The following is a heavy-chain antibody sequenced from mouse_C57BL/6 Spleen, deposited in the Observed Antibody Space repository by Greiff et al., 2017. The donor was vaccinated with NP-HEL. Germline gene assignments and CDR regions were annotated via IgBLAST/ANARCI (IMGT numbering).Heavy chain of an antibody. D-gene: IGHD2-1*01. Sequence: QVQLKESGAELVRPGASVTLSCKASGYTFTDYEMHWVKQTPVHGLEWIGAIDPETGGTAYNQKFKGKAILTADKSFSTAYMELRSLTSEDSAVYYCTRDGTYAMDYWGQGTSVTVSS. V-gene: IGHV1-15*01. CDR3: TRDGTYAMDY. J-gene: IGHJ4*01. CDR2: IDPETGGT. CDR1: GYTFTDYE.